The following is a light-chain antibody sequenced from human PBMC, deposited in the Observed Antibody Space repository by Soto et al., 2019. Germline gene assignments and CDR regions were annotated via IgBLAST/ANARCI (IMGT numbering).Light chain of an antibody. V-gene: IGKV1-5*03. CDR1: QNIYTW. J-gene: IGKJ1*01. Sequence: DYQVTQSPSTLSASVGDRVTITCRASQNIYTWLAWYQQKPGIAPKLLIHKASTLESGVPSRFSGSGYGTEFTLTISSLQPDDFATYYCQHYNSYWGTFGQGTKVDIK. CDR2: KAS. CDR3: QHYNSYWGT.